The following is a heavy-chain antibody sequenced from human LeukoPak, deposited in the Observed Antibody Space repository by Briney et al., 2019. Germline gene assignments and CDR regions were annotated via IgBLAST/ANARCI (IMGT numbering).Heavy chain of an antibody. CDR2: INPNSGGT. D-gene: IGHD5-24*01. J-gene: IGHJ4*02. CDR3: AREREEMATLNY. CDR1: GYTFTSYY. V-gene: IGHV1-2*02. Sequence: ASVKVSCKASGYTFTSYYMHWVRQAPGQGLEWMGWINPNSGGTNYAQKFQGRVTMTRDTSISTAYMELSRLRSDDTAVYYCAREREEMATLNYWGQGTLVTVSS.